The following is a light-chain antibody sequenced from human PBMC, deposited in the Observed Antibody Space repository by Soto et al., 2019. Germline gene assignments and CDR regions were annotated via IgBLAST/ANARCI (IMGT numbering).Light chain of an antibody. CDR3: MQALQTPQYT. J-gene: IGKJ2*01. V-gene: IGKV2-28*01. CDR2: LGS. Sequence: DIVMTQSPLSLPVTPGEPASISCRSSQSLLHSNGYNYLDRYLQKPVQSPQLLIYLGSNRASGVPDRFSGSGSGTDFTLKFSRVEAGDVGVYYCMQALQTPQYTFGQGTKLEIK. CDR1: QSLLHSNGYNY.